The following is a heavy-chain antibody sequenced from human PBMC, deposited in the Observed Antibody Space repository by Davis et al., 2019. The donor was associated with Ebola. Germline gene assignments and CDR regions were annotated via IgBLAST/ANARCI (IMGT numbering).Heavy chain of an antibody. Sequence: PGGSLRLSCAASGFTFSSYGMHWVRQAPGKGLEWVGRIRSKANSYATAYAASVKGRFTISRDDSKNTAYLQMNSLKTEDTAVYYCTSSYYGSEIHDYWGQGTLVTVSS. J-gene: IGHJ4*02. D-gene: IGHD3-10*01. CDR2: IRSKANSYAT. CDR3: TSSYYGSEIHDY. V-gene: IGHV3-73*01. CDR1: GFTFSSYG.